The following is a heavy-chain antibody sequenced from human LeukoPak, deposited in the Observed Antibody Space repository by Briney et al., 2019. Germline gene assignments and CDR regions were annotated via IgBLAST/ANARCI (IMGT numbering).Heavy chain of an antibody. CDR3: AHVTGYSSADY. D-gene: IGHD6-25*01. J-gene: IGHJ4*02. CDR2: IYWNDDK. V-gene: IGHV2-5*01. Sequence: SVLTLGKPTQPLTRPATFLGSPVSPSGVGVAWSRKPPGKPLDWLALIYWNDDKRYSPSLKSRLTITKDTSKNQVVLTMTNMDPVDTATYYCAHVTGYSSADYWGQGTLVTVSS. CDR1: GSPVSPSGVG.